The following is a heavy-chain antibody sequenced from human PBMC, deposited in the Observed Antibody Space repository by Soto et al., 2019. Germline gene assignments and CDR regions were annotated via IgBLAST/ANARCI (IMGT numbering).Heavy chain of an antibody. CDR1: GGSISSGGYY. J-gene: IGHJ4*02. Sequence: ASETLSLTCTVSGGSISSGGYYWSWIRQHPGKGLEWIGYIYYSGSTYYNPSLKSRVTISVDTSKSQFSLKLSSVTAADTAVYYCAREVAAGFFDYWGQGTLVTVSS. CDR3: AREVAAGFFDY. V-gene: IGHV4-31*03. D-gene: IGHD6-13*01. CDR2: IYYSGST.